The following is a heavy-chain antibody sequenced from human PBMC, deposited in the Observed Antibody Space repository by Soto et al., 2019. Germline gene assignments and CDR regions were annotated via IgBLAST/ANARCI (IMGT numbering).Heavy chain of an antibody. J-gene: IGHJ4*02. V-gene: IGHV3-30-3*01. D-gene: IGHD2-2*01. Sequence: GGSLRLSCAASGFTFSSYAMHWVRQAPGKGLEWVAVISYDGSNKYYADSVKGRFTISRDNSKNTLYLQMNSLRAEDTSVYFCARPRLGYCISTSCYVGYWGQGTLITVSS. CDR3: ARPRLGYCISTSCYVGY. CDR1: GFTFSSYA. CDR2: ISYDGSNK.